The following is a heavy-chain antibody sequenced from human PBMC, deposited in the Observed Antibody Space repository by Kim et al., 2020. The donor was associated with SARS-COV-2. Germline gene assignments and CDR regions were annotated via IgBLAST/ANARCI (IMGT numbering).Heavy chain of an antibody. CDR1: GFTFSGYY. CDR2: ISSSGGSI. D-gene: IGHD3-22*01. V-gene: IGHV3-11*01. CDR3: ARVRVSITMIVVVREPPDY. J-gene: IGHJ4*02. Sequence: GGSLRLSCAASGFTFSGYYMSWIRQAPGKGLEWVSYISSSGGSIYYADSVKGRFTISRDNAKNSLYLQMNSLRAEDTAVYYCARVRVSITMIVVVREPPDYWGQGTLVTVSS.